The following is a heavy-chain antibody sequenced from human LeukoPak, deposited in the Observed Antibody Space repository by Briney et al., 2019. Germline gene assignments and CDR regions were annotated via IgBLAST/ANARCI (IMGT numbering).Heavy chain of an antibody. Sequence: PGGSLGLSCATSGFTFSSYAMSWVRQAPGKGLEWVSYISSSGSTIYYADSVKGRFTISRDNAKNSLYLQMNSLRAEDTAVYYCARAFYDFLTGYPAYFDYWGQGTLVTVSS. CDR2: ISSSGSTI. V-gene: IGHV3-48*03. CDR1: GFTFSSYA. J-gene: IGHJ4*02. D-gene: IGHD3-9*01. CDR3: ARAFYDFLTGYPAYFDY.